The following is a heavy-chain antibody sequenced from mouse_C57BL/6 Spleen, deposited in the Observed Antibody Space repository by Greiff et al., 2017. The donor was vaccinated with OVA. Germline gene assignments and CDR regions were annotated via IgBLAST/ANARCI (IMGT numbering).Heavy chain of an antibody. CDR3: ALYYNGSSYNDFDY. V-gene: IGHV1-55*01. J-gene: IGHJ2*01. Sequence: QVQLKQPGAELVKPGASVKMSCKASGYTFTSYWITWVKQRPGQGLAWIGDIYPGSGSTNYNEKFKSKATLTVDTSSSPAYMQLRSLTSADSSVYSCALYYNGSSYNDFDYWGQGTTLTVSS. CDR2: IYPGSGST. D-gene: IGHD1-1*01. CDR1: GYTFTSYW.